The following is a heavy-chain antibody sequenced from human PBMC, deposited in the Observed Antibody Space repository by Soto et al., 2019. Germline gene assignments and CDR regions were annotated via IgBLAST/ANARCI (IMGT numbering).Heavy chain of an antibody. Sequence: LRLSCAASGFTFSSYAMRWVRQAPGKGLEWVAVISYDGSNKYYADSVKGRFTISRDNSKNTLYLQMNSLRAEDTAVYYCARDESTQLVGYYGMDVWGQGTTVTVSS. CDR2: ISYDGSNK. D-gene: IGHD6-13*01. V-gene: IGHV3-30-3*01. J-gene: IGHJ6*02. CDR1: GFTFSSYA. CDR3: ARDESTQLVGYYGMDV.